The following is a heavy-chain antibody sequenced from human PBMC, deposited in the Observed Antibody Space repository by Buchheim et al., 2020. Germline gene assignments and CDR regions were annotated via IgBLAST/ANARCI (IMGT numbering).Heavy chain of an antibody. D-gene: IGHD6-13*01. CDR1: GFTFSNYW. CDR2: INQDGSEK. CDR3: ARDPGEWQQPMDY. V-gene: IGHV3-7*01. J-gene: IGHJ4*01. Sequence: EVQLLESGGDLVEPGGSLRISCEVSGFTFSNYWMHWVRQAPGKGLEWVANINQDGSEKNFADSVKGRFTISRDNAKKSLYLQMSSLRAEDTGVYYGARDPGEWQQPMDYWGQGTL.